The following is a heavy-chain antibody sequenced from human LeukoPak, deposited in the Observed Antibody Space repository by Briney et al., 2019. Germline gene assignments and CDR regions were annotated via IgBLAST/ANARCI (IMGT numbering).Heavy chain of an antibody. V-gene: IGHV1-69*04. CDR2: IIPILSIA. J-gene: IGHJ4*02. CDR1: GGTFSSYA. CDR3: ASMATMVRGVPY. Sequence: GSSVKVSCKASGGTFSSYAISWVRQAPGQGLEWMGRIIPILSIANYAQKFQGRVTITADKSTSTAYMELSSLRSEDTAVYYCASMATMVRGVPYWGQGTLVTVS. D-gene: IGHD3-10*01.